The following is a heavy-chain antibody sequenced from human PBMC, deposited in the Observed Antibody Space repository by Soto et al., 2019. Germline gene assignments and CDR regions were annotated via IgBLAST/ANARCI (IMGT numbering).Heavy chain of an antibody. Sequence: QITLKESGPTLVKPTQTLTLTYTFSGFSLSTTGVGVGWIRQPPGKALEWLALIYWDDDKRYNPSLKSRLTIPQDTSKNQVVLTMTHMDPVDTATYYCVQSRCGGDCLQSYSSHSYYGLDVWGQGTTVTVSS. CDR2: IYWDDDK. CDR3: VQSRCGGDCLQSYSSHSYYGLDV. J-gene: IGHJ6*02. D-gene: IGHD2-21*01. CDR1: GFSLSTTGVG. V-gene: IGHV2-5*02.